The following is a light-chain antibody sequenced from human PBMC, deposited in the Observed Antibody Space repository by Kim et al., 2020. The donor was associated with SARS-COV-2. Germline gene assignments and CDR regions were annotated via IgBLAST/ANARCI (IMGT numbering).Light chain of an antibody. Sequence: EIVMTQSPATRSVSPGERATLSCRASQSVRSNLAWYQQKPGQAPRLLIYGASTRATGIPARFSGSGSGTEFTLTISSLQSEDFAVYYCQQYNNWPFTFGPGTKVDIK. CDR1: QSVRSN. CDR2: GAS. CDR3: QQYNNWPFT. V-gene: IGKV3-15*01. J-gene: IGKJ3*01.